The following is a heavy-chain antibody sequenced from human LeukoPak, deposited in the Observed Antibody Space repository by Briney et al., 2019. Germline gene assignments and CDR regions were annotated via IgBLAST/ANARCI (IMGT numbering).Heavy chain of an antibody. CDR1: GGSISSYY. V-gene: IGHV4-59*01. CDR3: ARDLGVVPFDI. Sequence: PSETLSLTCTVSGGSISSYYWSWIRQPPGKGLEWIGYIYYSGSTNYNPSLKSRGTISVDTSKNQFSLKLSSVTAADTAVYYCARDLGVVPFDIWGQGTMVTVSS. D-gene: IGHD2-15*01. J-gene: IGHJ3*02. CDR2: IYYSGST.